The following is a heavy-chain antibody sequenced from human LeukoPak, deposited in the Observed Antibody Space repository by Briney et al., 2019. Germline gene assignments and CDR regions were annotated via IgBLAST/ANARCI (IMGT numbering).Heavy chain of an antibody. CDR2: IYTSGNT. CDR1: GGSISSYY. J-gene: IGHJ5*02. V-gene: IGHV4-4*07. CDR3: ARGGVPRLVGTKVRRPWFDP. Sequence: SETLSLSCTVSGGSISSYYWSWIRQPAGKGLEWIGRIYTSGNTKYNPSLKSRVTMSLDTSKNQFSLKLNSVTAAGTAVYYCARGGVPRLVGTKVRRPWFDPWGQGTLVTVSS. D-gene: IGHD1-7*01.